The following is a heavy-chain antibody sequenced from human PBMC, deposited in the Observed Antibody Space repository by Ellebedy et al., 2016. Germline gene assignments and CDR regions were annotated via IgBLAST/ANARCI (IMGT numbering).Heavy chain of an antibody. D-gene: IGHD6-19*01. V-gene: IGHV5-51*01. Sequence: GESLKISXKGSGYSFTSYWIGWVRQMPGKGLEWMGIIYPGDSDTRYSPSFQGQVTISADKSISTAYLQWSSLKASDTAMYYCARAQKHYSSGWLFDYWGQGTLVTVSS. J-gene: IGHJ4*02. CDR2: IYPGDSDT. CDR3: ARAQKHYSSGWLFDY. CDR1: GYSFTSYW.